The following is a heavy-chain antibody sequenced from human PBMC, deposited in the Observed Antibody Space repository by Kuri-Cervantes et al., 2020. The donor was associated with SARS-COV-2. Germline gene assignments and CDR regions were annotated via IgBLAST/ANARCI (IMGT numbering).Heavy chain of an antibody. J-gene: IGHJ3*02. CDR1: GGSISSSSYY. V-gene: IGHV4-30-2*01. CDR2: IYHSGST. CDR3: ASLGFQGAFDI. Sequence: SETLSLTCTVSGGSISSSSYYWSWIRQPPGKGREWIGYIYHSGSTYYNPSLKSRVTISVDRSKNQFTLKLSSVTAADTAVYYCASLGFQGAFDIWGQGTMVTVSS. D-gene: IGHD7-27*01.